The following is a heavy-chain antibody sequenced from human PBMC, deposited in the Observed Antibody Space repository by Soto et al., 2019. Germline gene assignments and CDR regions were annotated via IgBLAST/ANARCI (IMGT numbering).Heavy chain of an antibody. Sequence: ASVKVSCKASGYTFTSYGISWVRQAPGQGLEWMGWISAYNGNTNYAQKLQGRVTMTTDTSTSTAYMELRSLRSDGTAVYYCARDHYYGSGSYFWFDPWGQGTLVTVSS. J-gene: IGHJ5*02. CDR2: ISAYNGNT. V-gene: IGHV1-18*01. D-gene: IGHD3-10*01. CDR1: GYTFTSYG. CDR3: ARDHYYGSGSYFWFDP.